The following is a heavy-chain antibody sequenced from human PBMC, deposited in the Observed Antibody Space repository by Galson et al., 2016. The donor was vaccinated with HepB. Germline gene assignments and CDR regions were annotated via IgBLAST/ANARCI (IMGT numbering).Heavy chain of an antibody. Sequence: SLRHSCADSGFTYSTYAMSWVRQAPGQGLEWVSTTSGSGSGTYYQDSVKGRLTISRDNSRNTVYLQMNSLRLEDTAVYYCATAVRGSPFDSWGQGTLVTVSS. CDR1: GFTYSTYA. CDR2: TSGSGSGT. D-gene: IGHD3-10*01. J-gene: IGHJ4*02. V-gene: IGHV3-23*01. CDR3: ATAVRGSPFDS.